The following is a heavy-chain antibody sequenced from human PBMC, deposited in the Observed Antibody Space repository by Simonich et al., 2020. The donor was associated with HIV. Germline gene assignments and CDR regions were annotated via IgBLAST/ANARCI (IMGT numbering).Heavy chain of an antibody. CDR1: GGSFSGYH. CDR3: ARESPVRDGYNYYYFHYYMDV. V-gene: IGHV4-34*01. Sequence: QVQLQQWGAGLLKPSETLSLTCAVYGGSFSGYHWSWLRQPPGKGLEWIGEINDSGSTNYTPPLKSRVTISVDTSTNQFSLKLTSVTAADTALYYCARESPVRDGYNYYYFHYYMDVWGKGTTVTVSS. D-gene: IGHD1-1*01. CDR2: INDSGST. J-gene: IGHJ6*03.